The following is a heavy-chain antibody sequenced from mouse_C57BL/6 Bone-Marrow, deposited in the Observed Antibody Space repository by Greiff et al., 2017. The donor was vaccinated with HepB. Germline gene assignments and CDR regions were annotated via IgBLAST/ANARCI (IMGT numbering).Heavy chain of an antibody. J-gene: IGHJ1*03. CDR3: AMGTTPWYFDV. CDR2: ISSGSSTI. CDR1: GFTFSDYG. D-gene: IGHD2-3*01. V-gene: IGHV5-17*01. Sequence: DVKLVESGGGLVKPGGSLKLSCAASGFTFSDYGMHWVRQAPEKGLEWVAYISSGSSTIYYADTVKGRFTISRDNAKNTLFLQMTSLRSEDTAMYYCAMGTTPWYFDVWGTGTTVTVSS.